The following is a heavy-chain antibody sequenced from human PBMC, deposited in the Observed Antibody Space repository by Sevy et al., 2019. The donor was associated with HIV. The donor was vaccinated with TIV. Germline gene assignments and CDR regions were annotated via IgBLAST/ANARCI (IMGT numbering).Heavy chain of an antibody. V-gene: IGHV4-4*07. CDR3: ARLGGSPGPVLHYYYYYDMDV. J-gene: IGHJ6*02. CDR2: IYNSETT. D-gene: IGHD3-16*01. CDR1: GGSISSYY. Sequence: SETLSLSCNVSGGSISSYYWTWIRQPAGKGLEWIGHIYNSETTNYNPSLKNRVTMSVDTAKSHFSLKLSSVAATDTAVYYCARLGGSPGPVLHYYYYYDMDVWGQGTTVTVSS.